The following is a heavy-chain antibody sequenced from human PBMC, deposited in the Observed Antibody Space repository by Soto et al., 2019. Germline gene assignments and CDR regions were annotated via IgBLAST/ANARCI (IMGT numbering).Heavy chain of an antibody. J-gene: IGHJ3*02. D-gene: IGHD2-15*01. CDR1: GFTFSSYA. V-gene: IGHV3-23*01. CDR3: AKDLYVVVVAATPGYAXDI. CDR2: ISGSGGST. Sequence: GGSLRLSCAAPGFTFSSYAMSWVRQAPGKGLEWVSAISGSGGSTYYADSVKGRFTISRDNSKNTLYLQMKTLRAEDTAVYYCAKDLYVVVVAATPGYAXDIWGQGTMVTVSS.